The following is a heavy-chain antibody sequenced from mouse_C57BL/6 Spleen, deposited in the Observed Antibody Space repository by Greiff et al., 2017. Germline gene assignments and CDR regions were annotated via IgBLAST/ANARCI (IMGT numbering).Heavy chain of an antibody. V-gene: IGHV1-52*01. J-gene: IGHJ4*01. Sequence: LVRPGSSVKLSCTASGYTFTSSWLPWVKQRPIQGLEWIGNIHPSDSETHDNQKFKDKATLTVDKSSSTAYMQRSSRTSEDSAVYYCAREGYRYAMDDWGQGTSVTVAS. CDR2: IHPSDSET. CDR3: AREGYRYAMDD. CDR1: GYTFTSSW.